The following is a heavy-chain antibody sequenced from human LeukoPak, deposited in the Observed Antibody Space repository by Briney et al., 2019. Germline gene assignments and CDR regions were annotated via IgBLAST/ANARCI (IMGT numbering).Heavy chain of an antibody. J-gene: IGHJ4*02. CDR3: ARHFAPAAATHPYYFDY. Sequence: SETLSLTCTVSGGSIGSSGYYWGWIRQPPGKGLEFIANIYYSGSIYYNPSLKSRVTKSIDTSKNQFSLKLSSVTAADTAVYYCARHFAPAAATHPYYFDYWGQGTLVTVSS. V-gene: IGHV4-39*01. CDR2: IYYSGSI. D-gene: IGHD2-15*01. CDR1: GGSIGSSGYY.